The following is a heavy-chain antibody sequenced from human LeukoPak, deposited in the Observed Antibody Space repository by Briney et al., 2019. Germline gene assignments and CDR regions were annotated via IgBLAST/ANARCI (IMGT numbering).Heavy chain of an antibody. V-gene: IGHV4-34*01. Sequence: PSETLSPTCAVYGGSFSGYYWSWIRQPPGKGLEWSGEINHSGSTNYNPSLKSRVTISVDTSKNQFSPKLSSVTAADTAVYYCARAAYSYGYSWGQGTLVTVSS. J-gene: IGHJ4*02. CDR1: GGSFSGYY. CDR2: INHSGST. D-gene: IGHD5-18*01. CDR3: ARAAYSYGYS.